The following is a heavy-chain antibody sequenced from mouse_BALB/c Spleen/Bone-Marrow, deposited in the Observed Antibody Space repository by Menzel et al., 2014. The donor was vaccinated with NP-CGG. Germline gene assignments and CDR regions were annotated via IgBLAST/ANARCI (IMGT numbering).Heavy chain of an antibody. D-gene: IGHD2-4*01. CDR1: GYTFTTYW. J-gene: IGHJ4*01. CDR3: TIEYGITTKDYYAQDY. V-gene: IGHV1S16*01. CDR2: INPSSGGT. Sequence: VQLQQSGAELVKPGASVKLSCKASGYTFTTYWMHWVRLRPGQGFDWIGEINPSSGGTYYNEKFRRKATLTVDKSSSTAYMQLSSLTSEDSAVYYCTIEYGITTKDYYAQDYWGQGTSVTVSS.